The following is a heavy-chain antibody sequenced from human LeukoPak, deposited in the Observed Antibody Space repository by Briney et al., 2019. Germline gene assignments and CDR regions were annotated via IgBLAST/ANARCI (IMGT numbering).Heavy chain of an antibody. CDR1: GFTFSSYG. D-gene: IGHD1-1*01. Sequence: GGSLRLSCAASGFTFSSYGMSWVRQAPGKGLEWVSGISGSGGSTYYADSVKGRFTISRDNAKNSLFLQMNSLRAGDTAVYYCAREKASTTGTTDYDYWGQGTLVTVSS. CDR2: ISGSGGST. CDR3: AREKASTTGTTDYDY. V-gene: IGHV3-23*01. J-gene: IGHJ4*02.